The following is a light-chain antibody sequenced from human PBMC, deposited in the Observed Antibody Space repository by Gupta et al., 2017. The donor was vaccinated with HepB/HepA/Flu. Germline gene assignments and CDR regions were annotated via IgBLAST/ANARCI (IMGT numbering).Light chain of an antibody. V-gene: IGLV3-19*01. J-gene: IGLJ2*01. CDR1: SLRRYY. CDR3: NSRDGSGNHLV. Sequence: SSELTPDPAVSAALGQTVRITCQGDSLRRYYASWYQQKPGQAPVLVIYDRNNRPSGIPDRFAGSSSGNTASLTITGAQAEDEADYYSNSRDGSGNHLVFGGGTKLTVL. CDR2: DRN.